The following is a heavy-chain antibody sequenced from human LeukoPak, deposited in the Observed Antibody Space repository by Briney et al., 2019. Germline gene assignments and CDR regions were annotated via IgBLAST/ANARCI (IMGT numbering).Heavy chain of an antibody. CDR3: ATTGYSSGWSQVDY. D-gene: IGHD6-19*01. CDR1: GFTFSSYW. J-gene: IGHJ4*02. V-gene: IGHV3-7*01. Sequence: GGSLRLSCAASGFTFSSYWMSWVRQAPGKGLEWVANIKQDGSEKYYVDSVKGRFTISRDNAKNSLYLQMNSLRAEATAVYYCATTGYSSGWSQVDYWGQGTLVTVSS. CDR2: IKQDGSEK.